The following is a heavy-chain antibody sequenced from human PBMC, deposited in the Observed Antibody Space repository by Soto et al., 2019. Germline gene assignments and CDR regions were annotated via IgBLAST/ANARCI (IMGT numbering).Heavy chain of an antibody. J-gene: IGHJ4*02. CDR3: ARGEDIVVVPASTRLRAVGFDY. Sequence: SETLSLTCAVYGGSFSGYYWSWIRQPPGKGLEWIGEINHSGSTNYNPSLKSRVTISVDTSKNQFSLKLSSVTAADTAVYYCARGEDIVVVPASTRLRAVGFDYWGQGTLVTVSS. D-gene: IGHD2-2*01. CDR1: GGSFSGYY. CDR2: INHSGST. V-gene: IGHV4-34*01.